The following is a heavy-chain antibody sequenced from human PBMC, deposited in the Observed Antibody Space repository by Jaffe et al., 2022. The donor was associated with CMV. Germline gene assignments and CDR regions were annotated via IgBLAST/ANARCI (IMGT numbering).Heavy chain of an antibody. D-gene: IGHD2-21*02. Sequence: QVQLVQSGAEVKKPGASVKVSCKASGYTFTSYGISWVRQAPGQGLEWMGWISAYNGNTNYAQKLQGRVTMTTDTSTSTAYMELRSLRSDDTAVYYCARLALVTHNHYCGGDCYSAYFDYWGQGTLVTVSS. J-gene: IGHJ4*02. CDR3: ARLALVTHNHYCGGDCYSAYFDY. CDR1: GYTFTSYG. V-gene: IGHV1-18*01. CDR2: ISAYNGNT.